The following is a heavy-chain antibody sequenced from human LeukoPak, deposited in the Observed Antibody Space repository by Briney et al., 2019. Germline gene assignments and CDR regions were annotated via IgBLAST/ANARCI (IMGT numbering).Heavy chain of an antibody. V-gene: IGHV1-46*01. J-gene: IGHJ3*02. CDR1: GYTFTSYY. D-gene: IGHD2-21*02. CDR3: ARERRKNGGDAAFDI. Sequence: ASVKVSCKASGYTFTSYYMHWLRQAPGQGLEWMGIINPSGGSTSYAQKFQGRVTMTRDTSTSTVYMELSSLRSEDTAVYYCARERRKNGGDAAFDIWGQGTMVTVSS. CDR2: INPSGGST.